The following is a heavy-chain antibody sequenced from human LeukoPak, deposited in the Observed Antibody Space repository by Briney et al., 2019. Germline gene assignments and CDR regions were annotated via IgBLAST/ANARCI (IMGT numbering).Heavy chain of an antibody. D-gene: IGHD6-6*01. CDR1: GGSISASTYY. J-gene: IGHJ5*02. Sequence: PSETLSLTCTVSGGSISASTYYWGWIRQPPGKGLEWIGSIYYSGSTYYNPSLKSRVIISVDTSKSQFSLKLSSVTAADTAVYYCARLGGEWAARIRGVVNWFDPWGQGTLVSVSS. CDR2: IYYSGST. CDR3: ARLGGEWAARIRGVVNWFDP. V-gene: IGHV4-39*01.